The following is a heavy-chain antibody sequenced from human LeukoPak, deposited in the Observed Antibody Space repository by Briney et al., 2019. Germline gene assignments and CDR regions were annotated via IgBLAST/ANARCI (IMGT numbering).Heavy chain of an antibody. D-gene: IGHD3-10*01. V-gene: IGHV4-39*07. CDR2: INHSGST. J-gene: IGHJ4*02. Sequence: PSETLSLTCTVSGGSISTDSYYWGWIRQPPGKGLEWIGEINHSGSTNYNPSLKSRVTISVDTSKNQFSLKLSSVTAADTAVYYCARRSRSMVRGFAFDYWGQGTLVTVSS. CDR1: GGSISTDSYY. CDR3: ARRSRSMVRGFAFDY.